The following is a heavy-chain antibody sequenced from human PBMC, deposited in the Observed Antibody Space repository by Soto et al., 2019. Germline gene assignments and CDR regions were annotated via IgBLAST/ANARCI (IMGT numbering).Heavy chain of an antibody. V-gene: IGHV1-18*01. CDR1: GYTFTSYG. J-gene: IGHJ4*02. CDR3: ASDEAAAGYPVPDY. D-gene: IGHD3-16*02. Sequence: ASVKVSCKASGYTFTSYGISWVRQAPGQGLEWMGWISAYNGNTNYAQKLQGRVTMTTDTSTSTAYMELRSLRSDDTAVYYCASDEAAAGYPVPDYLGQGTLLTVSS. CDR2: ISAYNGNT.